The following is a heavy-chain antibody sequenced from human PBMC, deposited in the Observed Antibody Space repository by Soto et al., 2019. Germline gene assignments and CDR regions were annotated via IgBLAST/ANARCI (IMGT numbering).Heavy chain of an antibody. Sequence: QVQLRQWGAGLLKPSETLSLTCAVYGGSFSGYYWSWIRQPPGKGLEWLGEINHTGRTSHNPSLSSRVTISVDTYKNQCSLKLRSLTAADTAIYYCARGIPLMEAVQGDAPAKYYFDSWGLGTLVTVSS. J-gene: IGHJ4*02. D-gene: IGHD3-10*01. CDR1: GGSFSGYY. V-gene: IGHV4-34*01. CDR3: ARGIPLMEAVQGDAPAKYYFDS. CDR2: INHTGRT.